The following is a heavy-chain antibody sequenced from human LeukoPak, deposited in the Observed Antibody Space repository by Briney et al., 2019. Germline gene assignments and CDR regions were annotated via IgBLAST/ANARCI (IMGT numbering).Heavy chain of an antibody. CDR2: IYYSGST. CDR1: GGSISSYY. V-gene: IGHV4-59*08. D-gene: IGHD3-22*01. J-gene: IGHJ4*02. CDR3: ATRGYYDSSGYYHFFDY. Sequence: SETLSLTCTVSGGSISSYYWSWIRQPPGKGLEWIGYIYYSGSTNYNPSLKSRVTISVDTSKNQFSLKLSSVTAADTAVYYCATRGYYDSSGYYHFFDYWGQGTLVTVSS.